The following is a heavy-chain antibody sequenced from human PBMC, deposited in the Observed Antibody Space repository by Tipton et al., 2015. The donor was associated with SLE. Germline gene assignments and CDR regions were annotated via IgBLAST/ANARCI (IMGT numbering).Heavy chain of an antibody. D-gene: IGHD1/OR15-1a*01. Sequence: TLSLTCTVSGGSISSGSYYWSWIRQPAGKGLEWIGRIYTSGSTNYNPSLKSRVTISVDTSKNQFSLKLSSVTAADTAVYYCARDVGRTLGNWFDPWGQGTLVTVSS. CDR2: IYTSGST. V-gene: IGHV4-61*02. CDR3: ARDVGRTLGNWFDP. CDR1: GGSISSGSYY. J-gene: IGHJ5*02.